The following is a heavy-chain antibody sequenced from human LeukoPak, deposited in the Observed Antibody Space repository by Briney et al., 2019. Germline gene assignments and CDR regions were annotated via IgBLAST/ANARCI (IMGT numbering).Heavy chain of an antibody. Sequence: ASVNVSCKASGYTFTGYYMHWVRQAPGQGLDWMGWINPNSGGTNYAQKFQGWVTMTRDTSISTAYMELSRLRSDDTAVYYCARSRITIFGVANYYFDYWGQGTLVTVSS. CDR1: GYTFTGYY. CDR2: INPNSGGT. V-gene: IGHV1-2*04. J-gene: IGHJ4*02. D-gene: IGHD3-3*01. CDR3: ARSRITIFGVANYYFDY.